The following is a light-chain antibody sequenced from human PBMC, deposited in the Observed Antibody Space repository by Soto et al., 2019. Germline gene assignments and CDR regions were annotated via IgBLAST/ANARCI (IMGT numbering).Light chain of an antibody. J-gene: IGKJ5*01. CDR1: QSVSSN. V-gene: IGKV3-11*01. CDR2: DTS. CDR3: HQRTNWPIT. Sequence: EIVLTQSPGTLSLSPGERATLSCRASQSVSSNLAWYQQKPGQTPRLLIYDTSTRATGVPTRFSGSRSGPDFTLTISSLEPEDFAVYYCHQRTNWPITFGQGTRL.